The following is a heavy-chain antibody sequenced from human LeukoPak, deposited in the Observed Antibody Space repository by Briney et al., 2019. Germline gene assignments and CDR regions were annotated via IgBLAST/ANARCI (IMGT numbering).Heavy chain of an antibody. CDR1: GGSISSGGYY. CDR2: IYYSGST. CDR3: ARVPSSGWYNYYYGMDV. D-gene: IGHD6-19*01. J-gene: IGHJ6*02. V-gene: IGHV4-31*03. Sequence: SETLSLTCTVSGGSISSGGYYWSWIRQHPGKGLEWIGYIYYSGSTYYNPSLKSRVTISVDTSKNQFSLKLSSVTAADTAVYYCARVPSSGWYNYYYGMDVWGQGTTVTVSS.